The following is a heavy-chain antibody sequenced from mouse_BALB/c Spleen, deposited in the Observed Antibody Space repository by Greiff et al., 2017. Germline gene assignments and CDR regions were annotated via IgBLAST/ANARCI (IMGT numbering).Heavy chain of an antibody. Sequence: QVQLQQSGAELVRPGTSVKISCKASGYTFTNYWLGWVKQRPGHGLEWIGDIYPGGGYTNYNEKFKGKATLTADTSSSTAYMQLSSLTSEDSAVYFCARKALYYGSSYDYAMDYWGQGTSVTVSS. J-gene: IGHJ4*01. CDR3: ARKALYYGSSYDYAMDY. V-gene: IGHV1-63*02. CDR1: GYTFTNYW. D-gene: IGHD1-1*01. CDR2: IYPGGGYT.